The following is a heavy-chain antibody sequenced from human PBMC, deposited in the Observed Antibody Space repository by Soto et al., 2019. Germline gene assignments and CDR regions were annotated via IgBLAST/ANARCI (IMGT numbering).Heavy chain of an antibody. D-gene: IGHD1-7*01. Sequence: PGGSLRLSCITSGFTFTDYAMHWLRQPPGKGLEWVTIIWSDEKRKYYADSVKGRFTISKDGSTNTLYLQMDNLSPEDTAVYYCARGTNNWNYDTFDYWGQGALVTVSS. V-gene: IGHV3-33*01. CDR1: GFTFTDYA. J-gene: IGHJ4*01. CDR3: ARGTNNWNYDTFDY. CDR2: IWSDEKRK.